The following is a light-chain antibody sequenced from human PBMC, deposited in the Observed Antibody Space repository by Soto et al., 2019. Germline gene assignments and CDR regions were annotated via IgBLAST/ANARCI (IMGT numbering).Light chain of an antibody. CDR1: QSVDKY. CDR2: DAS. Sequence: EIVLKQSPATLSSSPGERATLSCRASQSVDKYLVWYQQKPGQAPRLLTYDASSRATGIPARFSGSGSGTDFTLTITSLEPEDFAVYYCQQRTNWPLTFGGGTKLEIK. V-gene: IGKV3-11*01. J-gene: IGKJ4*01. CDR3: QQRTNWPLT.